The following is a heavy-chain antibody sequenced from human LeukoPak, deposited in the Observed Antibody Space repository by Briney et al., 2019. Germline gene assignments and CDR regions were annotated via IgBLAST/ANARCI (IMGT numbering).Heavy chain of an antibody. CDR2: IYYRGNT. V-gene: IGHV4-39*01. Sequence: SETLSLTCTVSGGSISSSSSYWGWIRQPPGKGLEWIGTIYYRGNTYYDHALKSRISISVDTSKNQFSLRLRSVTATDTSLYYCTRHIFAEADWYFDLWGRGTLVTVSS. CDR1: GGSISSSSSY. CDR3: TRHIFAEADWYFDL. J-gene: IGHJ2*01.